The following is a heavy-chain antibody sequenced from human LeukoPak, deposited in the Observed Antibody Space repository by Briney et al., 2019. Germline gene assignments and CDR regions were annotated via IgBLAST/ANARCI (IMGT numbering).Heavy chain of an antibody. CDR2: ISTRGST. V-gene: IGHV4-4*07. D-gene: IGHD2-15*01. Sequence: SETLSLTCTASGGSISNFYWSWIRQPAGRGLEWIGRISTRGSTDYNPSLKSRVTMSVDTSKNQFSLRLSSVTAADTAVYYCAREGRRSTPGYWGQGTLVTVSS. J-gene: IGHJ4*02. CDR3: AREGRRSTPGY. CDR1: GGSISNFY.